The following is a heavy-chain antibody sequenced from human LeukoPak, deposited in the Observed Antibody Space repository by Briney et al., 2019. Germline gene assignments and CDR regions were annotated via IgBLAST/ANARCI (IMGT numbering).Heavy chain of an antibody. V-gene: IGHV3-7*01. D-gene: IGHD1-26*01. Sequence: PGGPLRLSCATPGFSFSGYWMTWVRQAPGKGPEWVANINEDGSQKNLVDSVKGRFTISRDNAKSSLYLQMNSLRVEDTAVYYCARDIPRGASHLDYWGQGTLVTVSS. J-gene: IGHJ4*02. CDR2: INEDGSQK. CDR1: GFSFSGYW. CDR3: ARDIPRGASHLDY.